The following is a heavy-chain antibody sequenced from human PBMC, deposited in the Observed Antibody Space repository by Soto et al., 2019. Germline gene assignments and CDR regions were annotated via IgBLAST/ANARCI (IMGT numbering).Heavy chain of an antibody. D-gene: IGHD3-3*01. V-gene: IGHV4-59*08. Sequence: SETLSLTCTVSGGSISSYYWSWIRQPPGKGLEWIGYIYYSGSTNYNPSLKSRVTISVDTSKNQFSLKLSSVTAADTAVYYCARVTIFGGDYYYYMDVWGKGTTVTVSS. CDR3: ARVTIFGGDYYYYMDV. CDR2: IYYSGST. CDR1: GGSISSYY. J-gene: IGHJ6*03.